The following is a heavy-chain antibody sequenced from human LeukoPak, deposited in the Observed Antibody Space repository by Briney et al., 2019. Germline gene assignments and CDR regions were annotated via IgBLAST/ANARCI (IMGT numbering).Heavy chain of an antibody. D-gene: IGHD5-18*01. CDR2: IYYSGST. Sequence: SETLSLTCTVSGGSISSSSYYWGWIRQPPGKGLEWIGSIYYSGSTYYNPSLKSRVTISVDTSKNQFSLKLSSVTAADTAVYYCARARSNSYGPHFDYWGQGTLVTVPS. CDR1: GGSISSSSYY. J-gene: IGHJ4*02. CDR3: ARARSNSYGPHFDY. V-gene: IGHV4-39*07.